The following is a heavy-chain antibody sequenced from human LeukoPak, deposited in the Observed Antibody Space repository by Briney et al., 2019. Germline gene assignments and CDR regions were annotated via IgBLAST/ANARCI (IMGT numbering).Heavy chain of an antibody. CDR2: ISYDGSQK. Sequence: GRSLRLSCAASGFTFSNYAMHWVRQAPGKGLEWVAVISYDGSQKYHADSVKGRFTISRDNSKNTLFLQMNSLRPEDTAVYYCATEQWLDGNAFDIWGQGTMVTVSS. D-gene: IGHD6-19*01. V-gene: IGHV3-30*04. J-gene: IGHJ3*02. CDR1: GFTFSNYA. CDR3: ATEQWLDGNAFDI.